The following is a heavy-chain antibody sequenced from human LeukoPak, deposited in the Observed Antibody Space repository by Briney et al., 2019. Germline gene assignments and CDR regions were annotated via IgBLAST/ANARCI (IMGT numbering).Heavy chain of an antibody. V-gene: IGHV3-23*01. Sequence: GGSLRLSCAASGFSFNTYAMSWVRQAPGKGLEWVSAFSNTGGSTYYADSVKGRFTISRDKSKNTLSLQMNSLRAEDTAVYYCAQQVGYCSSGSCYFTYWGQGTLVTVSS. D-gene: IGHD2-15*01. CDR3: AQQVGYCSSGSCYFTY. CDR2: FSNTGGST. J-gene: IGHJ1*01. CDR1: GFSFNTYA.